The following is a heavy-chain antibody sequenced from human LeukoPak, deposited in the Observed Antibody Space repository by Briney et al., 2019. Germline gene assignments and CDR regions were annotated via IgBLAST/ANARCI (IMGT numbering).Heavy chain of an antibody. J-gene: IGHJ4*02. V-gene: IGHV3-9*01. Sequence: GRSLRLSCAASGFTFDDYAMHWVRQAPGKGLEWVSGISWNSGSIGYADSVKGRFTISRDNAKNTLYLQMSSLRAEDTAVYYCWYPFDYWGQGTLVTVSS. D-gene: IGHD6-13*01. CDR2: ISWNSGSI. CDR3: WYPFDY. CDR1: GFTFDDYA.